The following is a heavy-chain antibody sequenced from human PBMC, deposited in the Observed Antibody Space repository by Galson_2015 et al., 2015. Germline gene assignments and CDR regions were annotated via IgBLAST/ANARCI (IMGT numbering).Heavy chain of an antibody. CDR3: AHRRAVAGTGLFDY. CDR2: IYWDDDK. D-gene: IGHD6-19*01. J-gene: IGHJ4*02. Sequence: PALVKPTQTLTLTCTFSGFSLTTSGVGVGWIRQPPGKALEWLALIYWDDDKRYSPSLKSRLTITKDTSKNQVVLTMTNMDPVDTAIYFCAHRRAVAGTGLFDYWGQGTLVTVSS. CDR1: GFSLTTSGVG. V-gene: IGHV2-5*02.